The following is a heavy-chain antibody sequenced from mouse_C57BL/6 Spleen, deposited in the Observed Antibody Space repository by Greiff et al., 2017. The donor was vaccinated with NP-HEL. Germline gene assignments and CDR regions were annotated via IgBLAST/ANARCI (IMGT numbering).Heavy chain of an antibody. D-gene: IGHD1-1*01. CDR3: ARQVATGYFDY. V-gene: IGHV5-9*01. Sequence: EVKLVESGGGLVKPGGSLKLSCAASGFTFSSYTMSWVRQTPEKRLEWVANISGGGGNTDYPDSVKGRFTISRDNAKNTLYLQMSSLRSEDTALYYCARQVATGYFDYWGQGTTLTVSS. J-gene: IGHJ2*01. CDR1: GFTFSSYT. CDR2: ISGGGGNT.